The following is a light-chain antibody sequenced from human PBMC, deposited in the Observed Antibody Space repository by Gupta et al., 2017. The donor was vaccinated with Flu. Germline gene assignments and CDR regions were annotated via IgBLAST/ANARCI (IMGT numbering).Light chain of an antibody. V-gene: IGLV3-1*01. Sequence: CSGDQLQDKYTYWYQQKPGQSPVLVIYQDAKRPSGIPERFSGSNSGNTATLTISGTQAMDEADYYCQAWDSGTEVFGTGTTVTVL. J-gene: IGLJ1*01. CDR2: QDA. CDR3: QAWDSGTEV. CDR1: QLQDKY.